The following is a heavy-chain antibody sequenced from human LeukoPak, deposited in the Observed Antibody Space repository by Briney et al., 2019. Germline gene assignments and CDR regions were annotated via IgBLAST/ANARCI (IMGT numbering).Heavy chain of an antibody. V-gene: IGHV4-34*01. CDR3: ARRWNYARNYYIDV. D-gene: IGHD1-7*01. CDR1: GWSFSNYY. J-gene: IGHJ6*03. Sequence: SETLSLTCAVYGWSFSNYYWSWIRQPPGKGLEWIGEINDSGRTNYNPSLMSRVTVSVDTSKNQFSLRLTSVTATATAVYDCARRWNYARNYYIDVWGNGATVSVSS. CDR2: INDSGRT.